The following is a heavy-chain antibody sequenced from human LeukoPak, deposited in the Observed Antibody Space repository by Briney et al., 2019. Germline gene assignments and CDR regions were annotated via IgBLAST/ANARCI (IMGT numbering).Heavy chain of an antibody. D-gene: IGHD6-6*01. V-gene: IGHV3-33*08. J-gene: IGHJ4*02. CDR2: IWYDGSNK. CDR1: GFTFNSYG. CDR3: ARVHFSSSPYFDY. Sequence: GGSLRLSCAASGFTFNSYGMHWVRQAPGRGLEWVAVIWYDGSNKYYADSVKGRFTISRDNSKNTLYLQMNSLRAEDTAVYYCARVHFSSSPYFDYWGQGTLVTVSS.